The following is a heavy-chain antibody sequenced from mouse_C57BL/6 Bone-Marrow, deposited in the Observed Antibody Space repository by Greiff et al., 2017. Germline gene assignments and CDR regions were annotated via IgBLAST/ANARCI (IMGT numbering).Heavy chain of an antibody. D-gene: IGHD2-2*01. CDR1: GYTFTSYG. V-gene: IGHV1-81*01. J-gene: IGHJ3*01. Sequence: QVQLQQSGAELARPGASVKLSCKASGYTFTSYGISWVKQRTGQGLEWIGEIYPRSGDTYYNEKFKGKATLTADKSSSTAYMELRSLTSEDSAVYFCAIYYGYDAAWFAYWGQGTLVTVSA. CDR2: IYPRSGDT. CDR3: AIYYGYDAAWFAY.